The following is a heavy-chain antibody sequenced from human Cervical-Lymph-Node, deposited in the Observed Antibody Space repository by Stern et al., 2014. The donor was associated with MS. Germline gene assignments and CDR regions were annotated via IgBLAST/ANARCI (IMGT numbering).Heavy chain of an antibody. Sequence: EVQLMESGGGLVKPGGSLRLSCAASGFTFSSYSMNWVQAPGKGLEWGASISSCGSYIYYADSLKGRFTISRDNAKNSLYLQMNSLRAEDTAVYYCARGRGGNYRYYFDYWGQGTLVTVSS. D-gene: IGHD4-23*01. CDR2: ISSCGSYI. CDR3: ARGRGGNYRYYFDY. CDR1: GFTFSSYS. V-gene: IGHV3-21*01. J-gene: IGHJ4*02.